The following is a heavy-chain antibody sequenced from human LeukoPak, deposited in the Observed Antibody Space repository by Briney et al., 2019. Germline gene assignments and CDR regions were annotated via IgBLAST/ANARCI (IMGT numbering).Heavy chain of an antibody. D-gene: IGHD6-19*01. CDR1: GGPFINNY. CDR2: VTQCGST. J-gene: IGHJ3*02. V-gene: IGHV4-34*01. CDR3: ARVQYSSGWYFAFDI. Sequence: SETLSLTCAVYGGPFINNYWSWIRQPPEKGLEWIGGVTQCGSTNCNPSLKSRVTISVDTSKNQFSLKLSSVTAADTAVYYCARVQYSSGWYFAFDIWGQGTMVTVSS.